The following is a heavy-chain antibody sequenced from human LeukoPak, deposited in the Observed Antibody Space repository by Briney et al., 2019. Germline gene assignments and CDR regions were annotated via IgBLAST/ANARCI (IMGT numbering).Heavy chain of an antibody. J-gene: IGHJ6*02. CDR3: ARGGGLDV. D-gene: IGHD3-16*01. CDR2: INHNGNVN. Sequence: ETLSLTCAVYGGSFSGYYWSWIRQPPGKGLEWVASINHNGNVNYYVDSVKGRFTISRDNAKNSLYLQMSNLRAEDTAVYFCARGGGLDVWGQGATVTVSS. CDR1: GGSFSGYY. V-gene: IGHV3-7*03.